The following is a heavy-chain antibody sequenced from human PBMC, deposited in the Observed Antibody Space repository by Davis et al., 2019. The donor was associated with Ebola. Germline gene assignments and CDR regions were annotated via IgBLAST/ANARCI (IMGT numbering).Heavy chain of an antibody. CDR1: GFTFSSYA. CDR3: AREVAVNYFDY. Sequence: GALKISCAASGFTFSSYAMSWVRQAPGKGLEWVSAISGSGGSTYYADSVKGRFTISRDNSKNTLYLQMNSLRAEDTAVYYCAREVAVNYFDYWGQGTLVTVSS. V-gene: IGHV3-23*01. J-gene: IGHJ4*02. D-gene: IGHD6-19*01. CDR2: ISGSGGST.